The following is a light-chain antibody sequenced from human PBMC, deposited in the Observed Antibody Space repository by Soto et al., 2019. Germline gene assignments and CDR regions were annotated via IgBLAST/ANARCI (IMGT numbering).Light chain of an antibody. V-gene: IGKV3-20*01. Sequence: EIVLTQSPGTLSLSPGERATLSCRASQIVSSRFLAWYHHKPGQAPRLLIYGASTRATGIPDRFSGSGSGTDFTLTISRLEPEDFAVYYCLQYGTSPRTFGQGTKVEIK. CDR1: QIVSSRF. CDR2: GAS. CDR3: LQYGTSPRT. J-gene: IGKJ1*01.